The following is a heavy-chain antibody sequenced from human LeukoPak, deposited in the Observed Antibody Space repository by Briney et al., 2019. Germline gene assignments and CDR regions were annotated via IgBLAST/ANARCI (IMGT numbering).Heavy chain of an antibody. Sequence: GGSLRLSCAASGFTFSSYAMSWVRQAPGKGLEWVSAISGSGGSTYYADSVKRRFTISRDNSKNTLYLQMNSLRAEDTAVYYCAKDGSMVVTAILAYWGQGTLVTVSS. CDR2: ISGSGGST. J-gene: IGHJ4*02. D-gene: IGHD2-21*02. CDR1: GFTFSSYA. V-gene: IGHV3-23*01. CDR3: AKDGSMVVTAILAY.